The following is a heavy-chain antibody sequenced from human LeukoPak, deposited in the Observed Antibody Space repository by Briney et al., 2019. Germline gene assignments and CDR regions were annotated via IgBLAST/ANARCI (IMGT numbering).Heavy chain of an antibody. V-gene: IGHV1-18*01. J-gene: IGHJ3*02. CDR2: ISAYNGNT. CDR3: ARDEKGYWLSAFDI. D-gene: IGHD2-15*01. Sequence: ASVKVSCKASDYTFTSYGISWVRQAPGQGLEWMGWISAYNGNTNYAQKLQGRVTMTTDTSTSTAYMELRSLRSDDTAVYYCARDEKGYWLSAFDIWGQGTMVTVSS. CDR1: DYTFTSYG.